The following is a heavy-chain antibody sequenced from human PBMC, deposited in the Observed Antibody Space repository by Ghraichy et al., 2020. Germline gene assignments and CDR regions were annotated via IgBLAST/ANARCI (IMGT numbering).Heavy chain of an antibody. CDR3: ARHVRIRQLVRGLKVSVSYGMDV. CDR2: IYPGDSDT. V-gene: IGHV5-51*01. J-gene: IGHJ6*02. Sequence: GESLNISCKGSGYSFTSYWIGWVRQMPGKGLEWMGIIYPGDSDTRYSPSFQGQVTISADKSISTAYLQWSSLKASDTAMYYCARHVRIRQLVRGLKVSVSYGMDVWGQGTTVTVSS. CDR1: GYSFTSYW. D-gene: IGHD6-13*01.